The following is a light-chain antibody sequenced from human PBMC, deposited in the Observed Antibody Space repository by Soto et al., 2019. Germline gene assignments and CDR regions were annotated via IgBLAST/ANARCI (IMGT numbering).Light chain of an antibody. CDR1: QSVSNNY. Sequence: MVWTQSPGTLSLSLGGRATLSCRASQSVSNNYLAWYQQKPGQAPRLLIYGASNRATGIPDRFSGSGSGTDFTLTIIRLEPEELAVYYCHQYGRSTWTYGQGSKVDIK. J-gene: IGKJ1*01. CDR3: HQYGRSTWT. CDR2: GAS. V-gene: IGKV3-20*01.